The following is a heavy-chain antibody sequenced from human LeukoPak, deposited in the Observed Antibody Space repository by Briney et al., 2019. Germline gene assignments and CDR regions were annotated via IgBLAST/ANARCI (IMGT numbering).Heavy chain of an antibody. Sequence: GGSLRLSCAASGFTFSSYSMNWVRQAPGKGLEWVSSISSSSSYIYYADSVKGRFTISRDNAKNSLYLQMNSLRAEDTAVYYCARGGYCSSTSCYRGGNWFDPWGQGTLVTVSS. D-gene: IGHD2-2*03. CDR3: ARGGYCSSTSCYRGGNWFDP. V-gene: IGHV3-21*01. CDR1: GFTFSSYS. CDR2: ISSSSSYI. J-gene: IGHJ5*02.